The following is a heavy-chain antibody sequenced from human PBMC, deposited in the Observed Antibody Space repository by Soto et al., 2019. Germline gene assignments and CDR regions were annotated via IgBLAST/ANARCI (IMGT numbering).Heavy chain of an antibody. D-gene: IGHD5-12*01. CDR1: GGSFSGYY. CDR3: ARAGYGVDGYNWGRDNWFDP. Sequence: PSETLSLTCAVYGGSFSGYYWSWIRQPPGKGLEWIGEINHSGSTNYNPSLKSRVTISVDTSKNQFSLKLSSVTAADTAVYYCARAGYGVDGYNWGRDNWFDPWGQGTLVTV. CDR2: INHSGST. J-gene: IGHJ5*02. V-gene: IGHV4-34*01.